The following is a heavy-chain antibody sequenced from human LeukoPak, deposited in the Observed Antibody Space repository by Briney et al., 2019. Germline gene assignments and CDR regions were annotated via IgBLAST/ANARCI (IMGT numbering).Heavy chain of an antibody. Sequence: SETLSLTCTVSGGSISSSSYYWGWIRQPPGKGLEWIGSIYYSGSTYYNPSLKSRVTISVDTSKNQFSLKLSSVTAADTAVYYCARLSGSYSDYYYYYYMDVWGKGTTVTVSS. V-gene: IGHV4-39*01. CDR2: IYYSGST. CDR1: GGSISSSSYY. CDR3: ARLSGSYSDYYYYYYMDV. J-gene: IGHJ6*03. D-gene: IGHD1-26*01.